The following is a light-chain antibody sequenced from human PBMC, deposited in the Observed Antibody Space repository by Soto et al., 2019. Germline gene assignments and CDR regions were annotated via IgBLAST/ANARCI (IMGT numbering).Light chain of an antibody. V-gene: IGKV3-20*01. Sequence: ESVLPESPGTLSLSPGESATLSCRTSQSVSSNYLAWYQQRPGQAPRLLIYGASSRATGIPDRFSGSGSGTDFTLTISRLEPEDVALYYCQQYGTSHRTFGQGTKVDIK. CDR2: GAS. J-gene: IGKJ1*01. CDR3: QQYGTSHRT. CDR1: QSVSSNY.